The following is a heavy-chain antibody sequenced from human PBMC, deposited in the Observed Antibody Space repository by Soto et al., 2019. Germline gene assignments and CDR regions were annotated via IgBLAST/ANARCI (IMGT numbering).Heavy chain of an antibody. D-gene: IGHD2-15*01. V-gene: IGHV1-3*01. CDR3: ARDLGGWPDY. CDR1: GYTFTSYA. CDR2: INAGNGNT. Sequence: GASVKVSCTASGYTFTSYAMHWVRQAPGQRLEWMGWINAGNGNTKYSQKFQGRVTVTKDTSASTAYMELSSLRSEDTAVYYCARDLGGWPDYWGQGTLVTVSS. J-gene: IGHJ4*02.